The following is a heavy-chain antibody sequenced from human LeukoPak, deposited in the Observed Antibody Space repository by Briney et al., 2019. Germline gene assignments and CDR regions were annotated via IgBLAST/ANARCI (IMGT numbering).Heavy chain of an antibody. CDR1: GGTFSSYA. J-gene: IGHJ3*02. CDR3: ARGRYYYGSGSYYNVDHDAFDI. CDR2: IIPIFGTA. Sequence: ASVKVSCKASGGTFSSYAISWVRQAPGQGLEWMGGIIPIFGTANYAQKFQGRVTITTDESTSTAYMELSSLRSEDTAVYYCARGRYYYGSGSYYNVDHDAFDIWGQGTMVTVSS. D-gene: IGHD3-10*01. V-gene: IGHV1-69*05.